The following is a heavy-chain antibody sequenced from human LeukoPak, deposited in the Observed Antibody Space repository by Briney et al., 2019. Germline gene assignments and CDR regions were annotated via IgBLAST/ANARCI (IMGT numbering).Heavy chain of an antibody. D-gene: IGHD2-15*01. J-gene: IGHJ4*02. V-gene: IGHV1-2*02. CDR3: AREGVYCSGGSCYPPFDY. CDR1: VYTFTGYY. Sequence: GASVNVSFKASVYTFTGYYMHWVRQAPGQGLEWMGWINPNSGGTKYDKKFQGRVNMTRDTSISTAYMELSRLRSDDTAVYYCAREGVYCSGGSCYPPFDYWGQGTLVTVSS. CDR2: INPNSGGT.